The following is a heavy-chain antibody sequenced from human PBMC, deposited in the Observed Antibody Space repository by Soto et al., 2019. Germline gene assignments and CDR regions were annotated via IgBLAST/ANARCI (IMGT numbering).Heavy chain of an antibody. V-gene: IGHV3-33*01. CDR3: ARDSITMVRGVIYYGMDV. CDR2: IWYDGSNK. D-gene: IGHD3-10*01. CDR1: GFTFSSYG. J-gene: IGHJ6*02. Sequence: QVQLVESGGGVVQPGRSLRLSCAASGFTFSSYGMHWVRQAPGKGLEWVAVIWYDGSNKYYADSVKGRFTISRANSKNKLYLQMNSLRAGDTAVYYCARDSITMVRGVIYYGMDVWGQGTTVTVSS.